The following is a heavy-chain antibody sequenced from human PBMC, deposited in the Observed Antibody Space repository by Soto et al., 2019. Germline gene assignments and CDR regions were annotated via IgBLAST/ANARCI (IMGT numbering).Heavy chain of an antibody. CDR2: IYWNDDE. Sequence: QITLRESGPTLVKPTQTLTLTCTFSGFSLTTSGVGVGWIRQPPGKALEWLALIYWNDDERCSPSLESRLRISKDTSARQVVLKMTDMHPADTATYFCADSRGANDGHWSGYYCGFDVWGQGTMVTVSS. V-gene: IGHV2-5*01. J-gene: IGHJ3*01. CDR1: GFSLTTSGVG. D-gene: IGHD3-3*01. CDR3: ADSRGANDGHWSGYYCGFDV.